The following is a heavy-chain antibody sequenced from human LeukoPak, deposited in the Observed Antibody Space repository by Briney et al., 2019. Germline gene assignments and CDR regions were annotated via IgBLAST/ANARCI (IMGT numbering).Heavy chain of an antibody. V-gene: IGHV3-64D*06. CDR2: ISSNGDST. CDR1: GFTISSYA. J-gene: IGHJ4*02. CDR3: VKACSSDYYFDY. Sequence: GGSLRLSCSASGFTISSYAMHWVRQAPGKGLEYVSGISSNGDSTYYADSVKGRFTISRDNSKNTLYLQMSSLKTEDTAVYYCVKACSSDYYFDYWGQGTLVTVSS. D-gene: IGHD6-25*01.